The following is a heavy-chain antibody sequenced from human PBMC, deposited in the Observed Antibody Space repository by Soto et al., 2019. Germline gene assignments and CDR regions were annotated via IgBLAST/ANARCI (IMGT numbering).Heavy chain of an antibody. J-gene: IGHJ6*02. D-gene: IGHD6-19*01. CDR2: ISAYNGNT. CDR3: ARSYSSGWYYYYYGMDV. V-gene: IGHV1-18*01. CDR1: GYTFTSYG. Sequence: ASVKVSCKASGYTFTSYGISWVRQAPGQGLEWMGLISAYNGNTNYAQKLQGRVTITTDTSTSTAYMELRSLRSDDTAVYYCARSYSSGWYYYYYGMDVWGQGTTVTVTS.